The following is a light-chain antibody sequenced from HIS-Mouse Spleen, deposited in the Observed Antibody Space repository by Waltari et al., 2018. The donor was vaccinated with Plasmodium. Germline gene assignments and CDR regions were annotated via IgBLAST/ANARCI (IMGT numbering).Light chain of an antibody. V-gene: IGLV3-25*03. J-gene: IGLJ2*01. CDR3: QSADSSGTYQV. CDR2: KDS. CDR1: ALPKPY. Sequence: SYELTQPPSVSVSPGQTARITCPGDALPKPYAYWYQQKPGQAPVLVIYKDSERHSGIPERFSGSSSGTTVTLTISGVQAEDEADYYCQSADSSGTYQVFGGGTKLTVL.